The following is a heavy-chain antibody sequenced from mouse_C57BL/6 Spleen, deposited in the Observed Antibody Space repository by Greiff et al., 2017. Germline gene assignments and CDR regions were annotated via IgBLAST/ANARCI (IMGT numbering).Heavy chain of an antibody. Sequence: QVQLKQPGAELVKPGASVKMSCKASGYTFTSYWITWVKQRPGQGLEWIGDIYPGSGSTNYNEKFKSKATLTVDTSSSTAYMQLSSLTSEDSAVYYCARSQTVVARWYAMDYWGQGTSVTVSS. V-gene: IGHV1-55*01. D-gene: IGHD1-1*01. J-gene: IGHJ4*01. CDR2: IYPGSGST. CDR3: ARSQTVVARWYAMDY. CDR1: GYTFTSYW.